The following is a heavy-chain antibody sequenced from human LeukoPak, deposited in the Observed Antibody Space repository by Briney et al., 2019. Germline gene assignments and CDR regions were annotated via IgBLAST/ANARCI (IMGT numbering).Heavy chain of an antibody. D-gene: IGHD3-22*01. J-gene: IGHJ3*02. V-gene: IGHV1-69*13. CDR3: ARALADYYDSSGPDAFDT. CDR2: IIPIFGTA. Sequence: SVKVSCKASGGTFSSYAISWVRQAPGQGLEWMGGIIPIFGTANYAQKFQGRVTITADESTSTAYMELSSLRSEDTAVYYCARALADYYDSSGPDAFDTWGQGTMVTVSS. CDR1: GGTFSSYA.